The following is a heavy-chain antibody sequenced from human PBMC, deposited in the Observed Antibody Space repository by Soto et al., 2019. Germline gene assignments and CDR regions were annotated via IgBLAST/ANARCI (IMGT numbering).Heavy chain of an antibody. CDR1: GFTVSSNY. CDR3: ASRI. Sequence: EVQLVESGGGLVQPGGSLRLSCAASGFTVSSNYMTWARQAPGKGLEWVSVIYSGGSTYYADAVKGRFTISRDNSKKTVYLQMSSRRAEDTAVYYCASRIWGQGPLVTVSS. CDR2: IYSGGST. V-gene: IGHV3-66*01. J-gene: IGHJ4*02. D-gene: IGHD2-15*01.